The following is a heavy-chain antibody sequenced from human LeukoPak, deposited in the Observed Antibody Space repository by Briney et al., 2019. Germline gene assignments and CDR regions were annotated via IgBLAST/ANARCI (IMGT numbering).Heavy chain of an antibody. CDR1: GASISSYY. Sequence: SETLSLTCPVAGASISSYYWSWIRQPAGKGLEWIGRIYTSGSTNYNTSLRSRVTMSVDTSKNQFSLKLSSVTAADTGVYYCARCAFWSGYADWFDAWGQGTLVTVSS. D-gene: IGHD3-3*01. J-gene: IGHJ5*02. CDR3: ARCAFWSGYADWFDA. CDR2: IYTSGST. V-gene: IGHV4-4*07.